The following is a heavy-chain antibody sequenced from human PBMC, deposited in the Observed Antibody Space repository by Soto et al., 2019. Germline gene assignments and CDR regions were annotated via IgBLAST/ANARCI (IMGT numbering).Heavy chain of an antibody. CDR1: GGSISSSSYY. CDR3: ARPARTGDYRGDYYYMDV. D-gene: IGHD4-17*01. V-gene: IGHV4-39*01. Sequence: SETLSLTCTVSGGSISSSSYYWGWIRQPPGKGLEWIGSIYYSGSTYYNPSLKSRVTISVDTSKNQFSLKLSSVTAADTAVYYCARPARTGDYRGDYYYMDVWGKGTTVTVSS. CDR2: IYYSGST. J-gene: IGHJ6*03.